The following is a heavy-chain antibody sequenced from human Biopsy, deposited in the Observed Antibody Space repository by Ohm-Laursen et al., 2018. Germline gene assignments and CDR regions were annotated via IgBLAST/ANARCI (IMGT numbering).Heavy chain of an antibody. V-gene: IGHV4-59*01. D-gene: IGHD3-3*01. Sequence: GTLSLTCIVSGGSINNFYWSWIRQPPGKGLEWIGIIYYSGNTKYNPSLKSRVTISVDTFRNQFPLKLSSVTAADTAVFFCARLYRLDDYWNDDPPDAFDVWGQGTMVTVSS. CDR1: GGSINNFY. CDR2: IYYSGNT. CDR3: ARLYRLDDYWNDDPPDAFDV. J-gene: IGHJ3*01.